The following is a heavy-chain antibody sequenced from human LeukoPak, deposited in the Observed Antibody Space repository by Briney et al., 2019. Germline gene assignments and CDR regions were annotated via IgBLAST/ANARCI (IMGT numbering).Heavy chain of an antibody. J-gene: IGHJ6*02. Sequence: GASVTVSCKASGYTFTSYDINWVRQAPGQGLEWMGWMNPNSGNTGYAQKFQGRVTMTRNTSISTAYMELSSLRSEDTAVYYCARGRYCSSTSCSGFLEPNYYYYGMDVWGQGTTVTVSS. CDR1: GYTFTSYD. CDR3: ARGRYCSSTSCSGFLEPNYYYYGMDV. D-gene: IGHD2-2*01. V-gene: IGHV1-8*01. CDR2: MNPNSGNT.